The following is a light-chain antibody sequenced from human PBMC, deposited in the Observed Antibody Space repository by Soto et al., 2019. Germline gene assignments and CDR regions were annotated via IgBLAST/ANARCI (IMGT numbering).Light chain of an antibody. CDR2: AAS. V-gene: IGKV1-27*01. J-gene: IGKJ2*01. Sequence: DIQMTQSPSSLSASVGDRVTITCRASQGINHYLAWYQQKPGKVPRVLIYAASTLQSGVPSRFSGSGSGTDFTLIISSLQPEDVATYYCQTYDSAPHTFGQGTKLEIK. CDR1: QGINHY. CDR3: QTYDSAPHT.